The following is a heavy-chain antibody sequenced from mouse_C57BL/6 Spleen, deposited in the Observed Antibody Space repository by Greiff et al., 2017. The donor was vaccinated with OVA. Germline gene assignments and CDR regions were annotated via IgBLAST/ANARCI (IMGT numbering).Heavy chain of an antibody. CDR3: AREGDYAMDY. V-gene: IGHV5-17*01. J-gene: IGHJ4*01. CDR2: ISSGSSTI. Sequence: DVHLVESGGGLVKPGGSLKLSCAASGFTFSDYGMHWVRQAPEKGLEWVAYISSGSSTIYYADTVKGRFTISRDNAKNTLFLQMTSLRSEDTAMYYCAREGDYAMDYWGQGTSVTVSS. CDR1: GFTFSDYG.